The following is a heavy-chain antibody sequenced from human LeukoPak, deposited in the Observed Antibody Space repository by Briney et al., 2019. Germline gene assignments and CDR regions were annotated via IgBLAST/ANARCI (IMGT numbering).Heavy chain of an antibody. CDR3: ASGIAVAYFDY. D-gene: IGHD6-19*01. CDR2: TSGSGGST. J-gene: IGHJ4*02. CDR1: GFTFSSYE. V-gene: IGHV3-23*01. Sequence: PGGSLRLSCAASGFTFSSYEMNWVRQAPGKGPEWVAGTSGSGGSTSYADSVKGRFTISRDNSKNTLYLQMNSLRAEDTAVYYCASGIAVAYFDYWGQGTLVTVSS.